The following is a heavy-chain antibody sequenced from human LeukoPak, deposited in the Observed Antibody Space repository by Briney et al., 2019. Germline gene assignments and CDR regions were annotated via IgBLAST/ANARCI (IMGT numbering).Heavy chain of an antibody. CDR2: ISAYNGNT. D-gene: IGHD3-10*01. CDR1: GGTFSSYA. V-gene: IGHV1-18*01. J-gene: IGHJ4*02. Sequence: GGSLRLSCKASGGTFSSYAISWVRQAPGQGLEWMGWISAYNGNTNYALKFQGRVTMTTDTSTSTAYMEVRSLRFDDTAVYYCARDVLLWFGEYHFDYWGQGTLVTVSS. CDR3: ARDVLLWFGEYHFDY.